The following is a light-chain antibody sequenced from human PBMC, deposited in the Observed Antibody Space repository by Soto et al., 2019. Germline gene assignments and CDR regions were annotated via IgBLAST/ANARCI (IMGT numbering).Light chain of an antibody. CDR2: EVS. V-gene: IGLV2-14*01. CDR3: SSYTTGCTP. J-gene: IGLJ1*01. Sequence: QSVLTQPASVSGSPGQSITISCTGTSSDVGSYNYVSWYQQHPGKAPKLMIYEVSDRPSGISSRFSGSKSGNTASLTISGLQTEDEADYYCSSYTTGCTPFGRGPKDTV. CDR1: SSDVGSYNY.